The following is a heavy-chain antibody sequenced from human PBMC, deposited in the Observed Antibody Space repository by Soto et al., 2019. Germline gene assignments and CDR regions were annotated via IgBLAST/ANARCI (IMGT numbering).Heavy chain of an antibody. CDR3: AHSSYVEEWGGH. CDR1: GFSLSTSGVG. V-gene: IGHV2-5*02. D-gene: IGHD4-17*01. Sequence: QITLKESGPTLVKPTQTLTLTCTFSGFSLSTSGVGVGWIRQPPGKALEWLALIYWDDDKRYSPSLKSRLTITKDTSKNQVVLTMTNIDPVDTDTYYCAHSSYVEEWGGHWGQGTLVTVSS. CDR2: IYWDDDK. J-gene: IGHJ4*02.